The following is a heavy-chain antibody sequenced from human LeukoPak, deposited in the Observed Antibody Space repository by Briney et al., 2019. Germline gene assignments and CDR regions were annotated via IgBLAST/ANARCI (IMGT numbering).Heavy chain of an antibody. CDR3: ARPVDTAMVWFDY. Sequence: GGSLRLSCAASGFTFSSYAMHWVRQAPGKGLEWVAVISYDGSNKYYADSAKGRFTISRDNSKNTLYLQMNSLRAEDTAVYYCARPVDTAMVWFDYWGQGTLVTVSS. CDR1: GFTFSSYA. CDR2: ISYDGSNK. J-gene: IGHJ4*02. D-gene: IGHD5-18*01. V-gene: IGHV3-30-3*01.